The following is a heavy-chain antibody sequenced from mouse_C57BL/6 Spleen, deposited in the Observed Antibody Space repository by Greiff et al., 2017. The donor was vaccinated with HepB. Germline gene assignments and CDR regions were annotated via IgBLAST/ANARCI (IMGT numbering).Heavy chain of an antibody. Sequence: QVQLQQSGPELVKPGASVKISCKASGYAFSSSWMNWVKQRPGKGLEWIGRIYPGDGDTNYNGKFKGKATLTADKSSSTAYMQLSSLTSEDSAVYFCARSDYYGSSYEDWAYWGQGTLVTVSA. J-gene: IGHJ3*01. CDR3: ARSDYYGSSYEDWAY. CDR2: IYPGDGDT. V-gene: IGHV1-82*01. CDR1: GYAFSSSW. D-gene: IGHD1-1*01.